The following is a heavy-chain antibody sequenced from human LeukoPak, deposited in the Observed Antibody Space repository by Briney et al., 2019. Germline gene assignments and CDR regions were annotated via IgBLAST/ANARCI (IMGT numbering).Heavy chain of an antibody. CDR1: GVSISSYY. V-gene: IGHV4-59*01. CDR2: IHYGGNT. CDR3: ARRGSGYPYYFDY. D-gene: IGHD3-22*01. J-gene: IGHJ4*02. Sequence: SETLSLTCTVSGVSISSYYWSWIRQPPGKGLEWIGYIHYGGNTDYNPSLKSRVTISVDTSKNQFSLNLSSVTAADTAVYYCARRGSGYPYYFDYWGQGTLVTVSS.